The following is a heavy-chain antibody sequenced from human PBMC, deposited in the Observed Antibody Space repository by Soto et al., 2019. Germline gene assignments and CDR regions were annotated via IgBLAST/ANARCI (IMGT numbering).Heavy chain of an antibody. J-gene: IGHJ4*02. Sequence: QVQLVQSGAEVKKPGASVKVSCKASGYTFTSYGISWVRQAPGQGLEWMGWISAYNGNTNYAQKLQGRVTMTTDTSTSTAYMELRSLRSDDTTVYYCARDLHLGELPTHDFDYWCQGSLVTVAS. CDR2: ISAYNGNT. V-gene: IGHV1-18*01. CDR1: GYTFTSYG. D-gene: IGHD3-16*01. CDR3: ARDLHLGELPTHDFDY.